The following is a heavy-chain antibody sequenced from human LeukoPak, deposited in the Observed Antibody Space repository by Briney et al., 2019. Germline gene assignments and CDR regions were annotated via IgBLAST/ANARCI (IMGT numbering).Heavy chain of an antibody. J-gene: IGHJ4*02. Sequence: SETLSLTCAVYGGSFSGYYWSWIRQPPGEGLEWIGEINHSGSTNYNPSLKSRVTISVDTSKNQFSLKLSSVTAADTAVYYCAKRWLQLRLYDYWGQGTLVTVSS. CDR1: GGSFSGYY. CDR3: AKRWLQLRLYDY. V-gene: IGHV4-34*01. D-gene: IGHD5-12*01. CDR2: INHSGST.